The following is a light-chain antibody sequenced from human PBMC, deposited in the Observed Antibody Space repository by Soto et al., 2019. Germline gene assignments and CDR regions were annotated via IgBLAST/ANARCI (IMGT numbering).Light chain of an antibody. Sequence: DIVMTQSPDSLAVSLGERATINCKSSQSVLHSSHNENYLVWYQQKPGQPPKLLIYWASTRQSGVPDRFSGSGSGTDFTLTISSLQAEDVAVYYCQQYYSTPYTFGQGIKLEIK. CDR1: QSVLHSSHNENY. CDR2: WAS. CDR3: QQYYSTPYT. J-gene: IGKJ2*01. V-gene: IGKV4-1*01.